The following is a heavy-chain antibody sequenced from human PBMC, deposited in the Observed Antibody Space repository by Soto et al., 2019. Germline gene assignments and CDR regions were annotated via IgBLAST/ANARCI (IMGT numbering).Heavy chain of an antibody. J-gene: IGHJ4*02. Sequence: EVQLLESGGGLVQPGGSLRLSCAASGITFSSYVLSWVRQAPGMGLEWVSSISGSGASTYYADSVKGRFTISRDTSKSTVYLHLNSLRADDTAIYSCAKEAGGGAAMVTSYFDYWGQGTLVSVSS. V-gene: IGHV3-23*01. CDR3: AKEAGGGAAMVTSYFDY. CDR2: ISGSGAST. CDR1: GITFSSYV. D-gene: IGHD5-18*01.